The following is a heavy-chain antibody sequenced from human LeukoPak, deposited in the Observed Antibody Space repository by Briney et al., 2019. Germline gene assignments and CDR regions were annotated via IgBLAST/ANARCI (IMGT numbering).Heavy chain of an antibody. V-gene: IGHV3-64*01. J-gene: IGHJ4*02. Sequence: GGSLRLSCVASGFTFSSYAMHWVRQAPGKGLEYVSGISSNGGNTYYANSVKGRFTISRDNSKNTLYLQMGSLRAEDMAVYYCAREYSSSSVDYWGQGTLVTVSS. D-gene: IGHD6-6*01. CDR2: ISSNGGNT. CDR1: GFTFSSYA. CDR3: AREYSSSSVDY.